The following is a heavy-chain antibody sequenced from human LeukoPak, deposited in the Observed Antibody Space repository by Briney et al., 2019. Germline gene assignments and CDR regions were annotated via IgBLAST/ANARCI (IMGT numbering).Heavy chain of an antibody. CDR3: ARDYWASDY. CDR2: IKEDGSER. D-gene: IGHD2-8*02. CDR1: GFTFSTYW. J-gene: IGHJ4*02. V-gene: IGHV3-7*01. Sequence: PEGSLRLSCAASGFTFSTYWMSWVRQAPGKGLEWVANIKEDGSERYYVDSVKGRFTISRDNARNSLYLQMNSLRAEDTAVYYCARDYWASDYWGQGTLVTVSS.